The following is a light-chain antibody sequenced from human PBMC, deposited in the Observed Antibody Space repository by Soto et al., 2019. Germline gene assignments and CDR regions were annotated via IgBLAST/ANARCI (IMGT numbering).Light chain of an antibody. Sequence: LTQPASVSGSPGQSITISCTGTSSDVGGYNYVSWYQQYPGKAPKLMIYQVSNRPSGVSNRFSGSKSGNTASLTISGLQAEDEADYYCSSYTSSSTPYVFGTGTKVTVL. V-gene: IGLV2-14*01. CDR3: SSYTSSSTPYV. J-gene: IGLJ1*01. CDR1: SSDVGGYNY. CDR2: QVS.